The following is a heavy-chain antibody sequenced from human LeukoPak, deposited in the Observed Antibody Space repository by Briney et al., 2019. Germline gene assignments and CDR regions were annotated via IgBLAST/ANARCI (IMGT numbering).Heavy chain of an antibody. D-gene: IGHD6-19*01. CDR1: GYSFTSYW. J-gene: IGHJ6*03. CDR2: IYPGDSDT. CDR3: ARNRGSGWYSGGRNLRCYYYYMDV. Sequence: GESLKISCKGSGYSFTSYWIGWVRQMPGKGLEWMGIIYPGDSDTRYSPSFQGQVTISADKSISTAYLQWSSLKASDTAMYYCARNRGSGWYSGGRNLRCYYYYMDVWGKGTTVTVSS. V-gene: IGHV5-51*01.